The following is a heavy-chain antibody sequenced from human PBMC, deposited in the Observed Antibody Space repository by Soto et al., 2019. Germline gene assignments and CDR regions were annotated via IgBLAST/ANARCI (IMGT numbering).Heavy chain of an antibody. Sequence: PGESLKISCKGSGYSFATYWIVWVRQEPGKGLEWMGIINPGDSDTRYSPSLQGQLTISADMSISTAYLQGSSLKASDTAMYYCARSFTAGTPVDYWGQGTLVTVSS. CDR1: GYSFATYW. V-gene: IGHV5-51*01. CDR2: INPGDSDT. CDR3: ARSFTAGTPVDY. J-gene: IGHJ4*02. D-gene: IGHD6-19*01.